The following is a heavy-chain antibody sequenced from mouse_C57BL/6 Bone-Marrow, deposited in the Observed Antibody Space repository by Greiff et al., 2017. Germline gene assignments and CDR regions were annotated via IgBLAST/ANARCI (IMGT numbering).Heavy chain of an antibody. Sequence: EVQLKESGPELVKPGASVKISCKASGYSFTGYYMNWVKQSPEKSLEWIGEINPSTGGTTYNQKFKAKATLTVDKSSSTAYMQLKSLTSEDSAVYYCARRRQLRPFAYWGQGTLVTVSA. CDR3: ARRRQLRPFAY. V-gene: IGHV1-42*01. CDR2: INPSTGGT. CDR1: GYSFTGYY. J-gene: IGHJ3*01. D-gene: IGHD3-2*02.